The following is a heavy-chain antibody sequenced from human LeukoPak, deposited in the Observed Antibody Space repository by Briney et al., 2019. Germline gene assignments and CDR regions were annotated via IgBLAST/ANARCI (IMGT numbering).Heavy chain of an antibody. Sequence: SETLSLTCTVSGGSISSADYYWTWIRQPPGKGLEWIGYISHSGGTYYNSSLLSRVTISADRSKNQFFLTLGSVTAADTAVYYCARDHGYSSFWLDYWGQGTLVTVSS. CDR2: ISHSGGT. CDR1: GGSISSADYY. CDR3: ARDHGYSSFWLDY. V-gene: IGHV4-30-2*01. D-gene: IGHD6-13*01. J-gene: IGHJ4*02.